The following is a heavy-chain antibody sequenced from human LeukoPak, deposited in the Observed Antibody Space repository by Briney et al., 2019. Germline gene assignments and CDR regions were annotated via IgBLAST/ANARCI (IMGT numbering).Heavy chain of an antibody. D-gene: IGHD1-26*01. Sequence: SETLSLTCTVSGGSISSYYWSWIRQPPGKGLEWIGYIYYSGSTNYNPSLKSRVTISVETSKNQFSLKLSSVTAADTAVYYCARAVVGATKGGLDYWGQGTLVTVSS. CDR3: ARAVVGATKGGLDY. CDR1: GGSISSYY. CDR2: IYYSGST. J-gene: IGHJ4*02. V-gene: IGHV4-59*01.